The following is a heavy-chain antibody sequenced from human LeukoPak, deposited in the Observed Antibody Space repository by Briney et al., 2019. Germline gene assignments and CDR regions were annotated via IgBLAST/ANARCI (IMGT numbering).Heavy chain of an antibody. CDR3: AAQLGDIVVVPAAYSGYYFDY. CDR2: IIPIFGTA. CDR1: GGTFSSYA. V-gene: IGHV1-69*13. D-gene: IGHD2-2*01. J-gene: IGHJ4*02. Sequence: SVKVSCKASGGTFSSYAISWVRQAPGQGLEWMGGIIPIFGTANYAQKFQGRVTITADESTSTAYMELSSLRSEDTAVYYCAAQLGDIVVVPAAYSGYYFDYWGQGTLVTVSS.